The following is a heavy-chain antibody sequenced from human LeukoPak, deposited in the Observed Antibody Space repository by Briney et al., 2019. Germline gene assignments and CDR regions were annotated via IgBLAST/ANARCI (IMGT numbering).Heavy chain of an antibody. Sequence: SVEVSCKASGFTSTSFAVQWVRQARGQRLEWIGWIIVGSGATKCAQDFQERVTITRDLSTSTLYMELRSLTSEDTAVYYCAADLSNPRMGASYLDSWGQGTLVTVSS. CDR3: AADLSNPRMGASYLDS. D-gene: IGHD3-16*01. CDR2: IIVGSGAT. CDR1: GFTSTSFA. J-gene: IGHJ4*02. V-gene: IGHV1-58*01.